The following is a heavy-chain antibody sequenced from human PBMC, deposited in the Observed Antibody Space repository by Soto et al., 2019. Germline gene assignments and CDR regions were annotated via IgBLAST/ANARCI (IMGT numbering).Heavy chain of an antibody. D-gene: IGHD4-17*01. CDR1: GYTFTDYW. CDR2: IYPGDSDT. CDR3: ARSEDYGKLYYYYGMDV. Sequence: PGESLKISCKGSGYTFTDYWIGWVRQLPGKGLEWMGIIYPGDSDTRYSPSFQGQVTISADKSISTAYLQWSSLKASDTAMYYCARSEDYGKLYYYYGMDVWGQGTTVTVYS. J-gene: IGHJ6*02. V-gene: IGHV5-51*01.